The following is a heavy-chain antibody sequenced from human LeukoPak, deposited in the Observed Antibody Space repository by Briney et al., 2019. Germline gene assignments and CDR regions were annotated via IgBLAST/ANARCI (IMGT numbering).Heavy chain of an antibody. V-gene: IGHV3-21*01. Sequence: PGGSLRLSCASSGFTLSSYSMNWVRQAPGKGLEWVSSISSGSSYIYYADSVKGRFTISRDNAKNSLYLQMNSLRAEDTAVYYCASTSARSGYSYGSFDYWGQGTLVTVSS. J-gene: IGHJ4*02. CDR2: ISSGSSYI. CDR3: ASTSARSGYSYGSFDY. CDR1: GFTLSSYS. D-gene: IGHD5-18*01.